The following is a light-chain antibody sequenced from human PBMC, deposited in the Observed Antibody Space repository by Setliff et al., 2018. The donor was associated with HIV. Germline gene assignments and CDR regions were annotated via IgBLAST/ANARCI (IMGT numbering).Light chain of an antibody. CDR3: SSYTSSSTPYV. Sequence: QSALTQPASVSASPGQSITISCGGNSSNIGTYNLVSWYQQHPDKAPQLTIFEVNKRPSGVSDRFSGSKSGNTASLTISGLQAEDEADYYCSSYTSSSTPYVFGTGTKVTVL. CDR2: EVN. CDR1: SSNIGTYNL. J-gene: IGLJ1*01. V-gene: IGLV2-14*02.